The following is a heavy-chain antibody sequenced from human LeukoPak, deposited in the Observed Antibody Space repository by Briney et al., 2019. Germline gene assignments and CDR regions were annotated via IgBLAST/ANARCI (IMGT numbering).Heavy chain of an antibody. CDR1: GYTFNTYG. CDR3: ARALADPLRPYGMNV. Sequence: ASVKVSCKASGYTFNTYGITWVRQAPGEGLEWMGWISGYNGDTNYAQKLQGRVTMTTDTSTSTAYMELRSLRFADKAVYYCARALADPLRPYGMNVWGQGTTVTVSS. CDR2: ISGYNGDT. J-gene: IGHJ6*02. V-gene: IGHV1-18*01. D-gene: IGHD3-16*01.